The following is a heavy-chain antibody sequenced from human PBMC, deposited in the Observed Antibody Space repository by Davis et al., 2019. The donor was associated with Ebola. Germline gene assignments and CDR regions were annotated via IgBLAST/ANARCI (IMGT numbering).Heavy chain of an antibody. D-gene: IGHD2-15*01. Sequence: PSETLSLTCTVSGGPISSYYWSWTRQPPGKGLEWIGEINHSGSTNYNPSLKSRVTISVDTSKNQFSLKLSSVTAADTAVYYCARVGGPYYYYYYGMDVWGQGTTVTVSS. CDR3: ARVGGPYYYYYYGMDV. V-gene: IGHV4-34*01. CDR2: INHSGST. CDR1: GGPISSYY. J-gene: IGHJ6*02.